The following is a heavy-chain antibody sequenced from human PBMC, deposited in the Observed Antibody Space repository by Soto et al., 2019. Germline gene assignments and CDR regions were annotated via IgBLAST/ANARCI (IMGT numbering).Heavy chain of an antibody. Sequence: EVQLVESGGGLVQPGTSLRLSCAASGFTLDDYAMHWVRQAPGKGLEWVSGIYWNSNRIDYADSVKGRFTISRDNAKKSLYLQMNGLRAEATALYYCTKDSSPGGLDYWGQGTLVIVSS. V-gene: IGHV3-9*01. CDR3: TKDSSPGGLDY. CDR1: GFTLDDYA. J-gene: IGHJ4*02. D-gene: IGHD3-16*01. CDR2: IYWNSNRI.